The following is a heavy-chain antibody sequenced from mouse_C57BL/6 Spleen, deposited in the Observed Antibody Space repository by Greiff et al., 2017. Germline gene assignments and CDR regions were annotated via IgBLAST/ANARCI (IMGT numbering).Heavy chain of an antibody. Sequence: QVQLQQPGAELVMPGASVKLSCKASGYTFTSYWMHWVKQRPGQGLEWIGEIDPSDRYTNYNQKFKGKSTLTVDESASTAYMQLSSLTSEDSAVYYCARFHANWDAMDYWGQGTSVTVSS. D-gene: IGHD4-1*01. V-gene: IGHV1-69*01. CDR1: GYTFTSYW. CDR3: ARFHANWDAMDY. CDR2: IDPSDRYT. J-gene: IGHJ4*01.